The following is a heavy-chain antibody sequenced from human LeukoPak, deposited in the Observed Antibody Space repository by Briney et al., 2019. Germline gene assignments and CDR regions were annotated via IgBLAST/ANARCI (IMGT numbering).Heavy chain of an antibody. V-gene: IGHV3-53*01. D-gene: IGHD2-8*01. CDR1: GFTVSSNY. CDR2: IYSGGSR. J-gene: IGHJ4*02. Sequence: GGSLRLSCAASGFTVSSNYMSWVRQAPGKGLEWVSVIYSGGSRYYSDSVKGRFTIFRDNSKNTLYILINSLRTEEKTALYCLVVVMGDRFPLDYWGQGTLVTVSS. CDR3: LVVVMGDRFPLDY.